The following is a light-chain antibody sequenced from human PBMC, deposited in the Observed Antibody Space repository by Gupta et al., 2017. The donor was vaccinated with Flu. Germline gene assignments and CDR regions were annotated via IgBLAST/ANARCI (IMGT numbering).Light chain of an antibody. CDR2: SNSDGSH. Sequence: QPVLTQSPSASASLGASVKLTCTLSSGHSSYAIAWHQQQPEKGPRYLMKSNSDGSHTKGDGIPDRFSGSSSGAERHLTISSLQSEDEADDYCQTWGASTWVFGGGTKLTVL. J-gene: IGLJ3*02. CDR1: SGHSSYA. V-gene: IGLV4-69*01. CDR3: QTWGASTWV.